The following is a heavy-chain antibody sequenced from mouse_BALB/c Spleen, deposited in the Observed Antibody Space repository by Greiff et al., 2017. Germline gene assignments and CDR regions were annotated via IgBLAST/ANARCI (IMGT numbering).Heavy chain of an antibody. J-gene: IGHJ3*01. D-gene: IGHD2-5*01. V-gene: IGHV5-4*02. CDR1: GFTFSDYY. Sequence: VQLKESGGGLVKPGGSLKLSCAASGFTFSDYYMYWVRQTPEKRLEWVATISDGGSYTYYPDSVKGRFTISRDNAKNNLYLQMSSLKSEDTAMYYCARDRGYSNAWFAYWGQGTLVTVSA. CDR2: ISDGGSYT. CDR3: ARDRGYSNAWFAY.